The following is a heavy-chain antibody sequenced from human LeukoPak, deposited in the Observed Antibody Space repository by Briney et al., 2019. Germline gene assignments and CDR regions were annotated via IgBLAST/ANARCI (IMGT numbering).Heavy chain of an antibody. CDR1: GFTFSTDA. Sequence: GSLRLSCAASGFTFSTDAMIWVLQAPGKGLQGVSAISGSGGSTYSGDSVKGRFTTSRDNSKNMMYLQMNSLRVEDTAVYYCARDSSGWSKNYWGQGTLVTVSS. CDR2: ISGSGGST. CDR3: ARDSSGWSKNY. J-gene: IGHJ4*02. V-gene: IGHV3-23*01. D-gene: IGHD6-19*01.